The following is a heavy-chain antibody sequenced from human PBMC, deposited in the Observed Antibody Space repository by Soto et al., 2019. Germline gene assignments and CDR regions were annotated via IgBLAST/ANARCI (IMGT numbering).Heavy chain of an antibody. CDR1: GGTFKNYG. V-gene: IGHV1-69*12. CDR3: AGEVGGTGLHF. Sequence: QVQLVQSGAEVKKPGSSVKVSCRTSGGTFKNYGLSWVRQAPGQGLEWMGGIIPMFGTANYGQIFQGRLTITADESTSTAYMELSSLKSEDTAVYYCAGEVGGTGLHFWGQGTLVIVSS. D-gene: IGHD3-9*01. J-gene: IGHJ4*02. CDR2: IIPMFGTA.